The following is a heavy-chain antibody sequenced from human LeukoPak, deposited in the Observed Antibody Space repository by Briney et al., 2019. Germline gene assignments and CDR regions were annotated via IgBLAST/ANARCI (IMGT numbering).Heavy chain of an antibody. Sequence: SETLSLTCAVYGGSFSGYYWSWIRQPPGKGLEWIREINHSGSTNYNPSLKSRVTISVDTSKNQFSLKLSSETAADTAVYYCARAGVSGYDQWGQGTLVTVS. J-gene: IGHJ4*02. CDR2: INHSGST. CDR3: ARAGVSGYDQ. D-gene: IGHD5-12*01. CDR1: GGSFSGYY. V-gene: IGHV4-34*01.